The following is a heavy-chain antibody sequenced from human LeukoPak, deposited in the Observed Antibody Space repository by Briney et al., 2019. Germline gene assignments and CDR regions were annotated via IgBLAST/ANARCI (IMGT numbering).Heavy chain of an antibody. Sequence: KXSCXXXXXXLTXLSMHWVRRAPGXGXGWMGGFDPEDGETIYAQKFRGRVTMTEDTSTDTAYMELSSLRSEDTAVYYCATVAPFSRITIFGVVIRTDVYFDYWGQGTLVTVSS. CDR1: XXXLTXLS. D-gene: IGHD3-3*01. V-gene: IGHV1-24*01. J-gene: IGHJ4*02. CDR2: FDPEDGET. CDR3: ATVAPFSRITIFGVVIRTDVYFDY.